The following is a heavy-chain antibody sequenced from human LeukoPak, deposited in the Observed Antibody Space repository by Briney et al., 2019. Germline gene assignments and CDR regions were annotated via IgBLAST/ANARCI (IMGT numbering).Heavy chain of an antibody. CDR1: GGSISSYY. J-gene: IGHJ3*02. D-gene: IGHD3-16*02. Sequence: PSETLSLTCTVSGGSISSYYWSWIRQPPGKGLEWIGYIYYSGSTNYNPSLKSRVTISVDTSKNQLSLKLSSVTAADTAVYYCARTTGLYDAFDIWGQGTMVTVSS. CDR2: IYYSGST. V-gene: IGHV4-59*01. CDR3: ARTTGLYDAFDI.